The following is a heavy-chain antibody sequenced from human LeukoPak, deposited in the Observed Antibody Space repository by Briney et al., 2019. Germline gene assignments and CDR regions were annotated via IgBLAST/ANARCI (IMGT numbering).Heavy chain of an antibody. D-gene: IGHD6-19*01. J-gene: IGHJ6*04. CDR3: AKATGIAVNFYYGMDV. Sequence: PGRSLRLSCAASGFTFSSYGMHWVRQAPGKGLRGLQVISYDGSNKYYADSVKGRFTISRDNSKNTLYLQMSSLRAEDTAVYYCAKATGIAVNFYYGMDVWGKGTTVTVSS. CDR2: ISYDGSNK. V-gene: IGHV3-30*18. CDR1: GFTFSSYG.